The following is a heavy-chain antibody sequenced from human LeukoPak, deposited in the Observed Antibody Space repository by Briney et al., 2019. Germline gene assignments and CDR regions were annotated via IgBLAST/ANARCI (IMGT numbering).Heavy chain of an antibody. CDR3: ARKYYDILTGSYYFDY. CDR2: ISYDGSNK. J-gene: IGHJ4*02. CDR1: GFTVSSNY. Sequence: PGGSLRLSCAASGFTVSSNYMSWVRQAPGKGLEWVAVISYDGSNKYYADSVKGRFTISRDNSKNTLYLQMNSLRAEDTAVYYCARKYYDILTGSYYFDYWGQGTLVTVSS. D-gene: IGHD3-9*01. V-gene: IGHV3-30-3*01.